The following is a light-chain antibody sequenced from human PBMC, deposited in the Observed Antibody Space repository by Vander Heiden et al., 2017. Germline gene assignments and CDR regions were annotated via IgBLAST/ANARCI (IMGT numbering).Light chain of an antibody. J-gene: IGLJ1*01. CDR3: QVWNTITDHV. Sequence: SYELTQPPSVSVAPGQTAGITCGGNNIATKNVHWYQQKSGQSPVLLVYDDSNRPSGIPERFSGSTSGNTATLIISRVEAGDEADYYCQVWNTITDHVFGTGTKVTVL. CDR1: NIATKN. V-gene: IGLV3-21*02. CDR2: DDS.